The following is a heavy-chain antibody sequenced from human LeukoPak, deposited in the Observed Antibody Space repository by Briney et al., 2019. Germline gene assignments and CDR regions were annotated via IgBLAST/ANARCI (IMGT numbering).Heavy chain of an antibody. Sequence: GESLKISCKGSGYTFTSYFIGRVRQVPAQGLEWVAIIRPGDSDTRYSPSFQGQVTTSADKSISTAYLQWSSLKASDTAMYYCARLGRRWELRTGDYWGQGTLVTVSS. CDR1: GYTFTSYF. V-gene: IGHV5-51*01. CDR3: ARLGRRWELRTGDY. D-gene: IGHD1-26*01. CDR2: IRPGDSDT. J-gene: IGHJ4*02.